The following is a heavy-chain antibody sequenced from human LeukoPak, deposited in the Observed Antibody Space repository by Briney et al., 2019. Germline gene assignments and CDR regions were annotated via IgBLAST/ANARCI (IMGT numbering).Heavy chain of an antibody. CDR1: GLTVSSTY. CDR3: ARRGYGDYAPFDY. J-gene: IGHJ4*02. Sequence: GGSLRLSCAASGLTVSSTYMSWVRQTPGKGLEWVSLIYSGDTTYYADSVKGRFTISRDNSKNTLYLQMNSLRADDTALYYCARRGYGDYAPFDYWGQGTLVTVSS. CDR2: IYSGDTT. V-gene: IGHV3-66*04. D-gene: IGHD4-17*01.